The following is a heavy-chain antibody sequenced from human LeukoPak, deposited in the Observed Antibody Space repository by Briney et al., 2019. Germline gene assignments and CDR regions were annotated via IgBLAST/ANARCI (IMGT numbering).Heavy chain of an antibody. CDR2: IYYSGSA. CDR1: SVSLSSYY. D-gene: IGHD3-10*01. Sequence: SETLSLTCTVSSVSLSSYYWTWIRQPPGKGLEWIGYIYYSGSANYNPSLKSRVTISVDTSKNQFSLKLSSVTAADTAIYYCARAQYGAFDYWGQGTLVTVSS. J-gene: IGHJ4*02. V-gene: IGHV4-59*12. CDR3: ARAQYGAFDY.